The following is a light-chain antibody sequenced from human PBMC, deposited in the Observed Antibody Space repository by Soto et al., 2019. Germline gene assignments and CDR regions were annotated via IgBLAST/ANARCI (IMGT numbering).Light chain of an antibody. CDR3: QQSYSTPRD. V-gene: IGKV1-39*01. Sequence: DIQMTQSPSSLSASVGDRFTFACRASQSISTYLNWYEQKPGKAPNLLIYGASNLQSGVPSRFSGGGSGTDFILTISSLQPEDFATYYCQQSYSTPRDFGQGTRLEI. CDR2: GAS. J-gene: IGKJ5*01. CDR1: QSISTY.